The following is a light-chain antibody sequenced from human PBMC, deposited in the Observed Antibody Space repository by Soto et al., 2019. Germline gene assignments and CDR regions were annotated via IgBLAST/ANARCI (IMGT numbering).Light chain of an antibody. V-gene: IGLV2-11*01. J-gene: IGLJ1*01. CDR1: NSDVGTFYF. CDR2: DVT. CDR3: CSYAGSYTYV. Sequence: QSVLIQHRSVSGSPGQSVTISCTGTNSDVGTFYFVSWYQQYPDKGPKLIIYDVTERPSGVPDRFSGSKSGNTASLTISGLQAEDEADYYCCSYAGSYTYVFGSGTKVTVL.